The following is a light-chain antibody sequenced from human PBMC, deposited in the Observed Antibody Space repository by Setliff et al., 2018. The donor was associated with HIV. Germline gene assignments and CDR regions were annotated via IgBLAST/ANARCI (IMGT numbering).Light chain of an antibody. CDR1: TNDIGSFRY. V-gene: IGLV2-14*03. Sequence: SALTQPASVSGSPGQSITISCTGSTNDIGSFRYVSWYQQHPNKAPKLIIYEVTHRASGVSSRFSGSKSGSTASPTISGLQAEDEADYYCISYTVTATAIIGTGTKVTVL. CDR2: EVT. CDR3: ISYTVTATAI. J-gene: IGLJ1*01.